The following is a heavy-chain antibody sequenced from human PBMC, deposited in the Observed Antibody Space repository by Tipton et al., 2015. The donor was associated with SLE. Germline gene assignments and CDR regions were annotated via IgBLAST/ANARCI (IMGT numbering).Heavy chain of an antibody. CDR1: GFTFSSYS. D-gene: IGHD3-10*01. CDR2: IGSSSSYI. J-gene: IGHJ3*02. V-gene: IGHV3-21*01. Sequence: SLRLSCAASGFTFSSYSMNWVRQAPGKGLEWVSSIGSSSSYIYYADSVKGRFTISRDNAKNSLYLQMNSLRAEDTAVYYCARGIGRGESDAFDIWGQGTMVTVSS. CDR3: ARGIGRGESDAFDI.